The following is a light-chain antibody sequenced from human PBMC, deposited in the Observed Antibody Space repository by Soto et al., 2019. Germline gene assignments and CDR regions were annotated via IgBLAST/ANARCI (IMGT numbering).Light chain of an antibody. CDR2: GAS. J-gene: IGKJ1*01. V-gene: IGKV3-15*01. CDR3: QQYVSSPWA. CDR1: QSVVSN. Sequence: EIVMTQSPATLSVSPGERATLSCRASQSVVSNLAWYQQKPGQAPRLLIYGASTRATGIPARFSGSGSGTDFTLTISRLEPEDFAVYYCQQYVSSPWAFGQGTKVDIK.